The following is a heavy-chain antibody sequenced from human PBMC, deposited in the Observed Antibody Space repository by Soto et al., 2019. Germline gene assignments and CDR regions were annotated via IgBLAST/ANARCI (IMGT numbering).Heavy chain of an antibody. CDR1: GFTFSSYG. CDR3: GGGGLSYYYYRMDV. Sequence: QVQLVESGGGVVQPGRSLRLSCAASGFTFSSYGMHWVRQAPGKGLEWVAVIWYDGSNKYYADSVKGRFTISRDNSKNTRYLQLNCQAAEATAVYYCGGGGLSYYYYRMDVWGKGTTVTVP. D-gene: IGHD2-15*01. V-gene: IGHV3-33*01. J-gene: IGHJ6*03. CDR2: IWYDGSNK.